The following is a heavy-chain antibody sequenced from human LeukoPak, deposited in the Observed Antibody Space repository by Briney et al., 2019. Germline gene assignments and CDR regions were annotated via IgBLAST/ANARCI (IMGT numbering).Heavy chain of an antibody. CDR1: SGSFSGYY. CDR3: ASLLGYCSSISCVDP. D-gene: IGHD2-2*01. V-gene: IGHV4-34*01. CDR2: INHSGST. Sequence: PSETLSLTCAVYSGSFSGYYWSWIRQPPGKGLEWIGEINHSGSTNYNPSLKSRATISVDTSKNQFSLKLSSVTAADTAVYYCASLLGYCSSISCVDPWGQGTLVTVSS. J-gene: IGHJ5*02.